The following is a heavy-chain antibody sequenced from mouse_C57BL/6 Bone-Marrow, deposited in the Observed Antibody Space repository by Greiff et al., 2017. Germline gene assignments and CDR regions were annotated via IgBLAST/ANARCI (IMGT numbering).Heavy chain of an antibody. Sequence: EVQLQQSGPGLVKPSQSLSLTCSVTGYSITSGYYWNWIRQFPGNKLEWMGYISYDGSNNYNPSLKNRISITRDTSKNQFFLKLNSVTTEDTATYYCAREGRDGAYWGQGTLVTVSA. CDR2: ISYDGSN. V-gene: IGHV3-6*01. CDR1: GYSITSGYY. J-gene: IGHJ3*01. CDR3: AREGRDGAY.